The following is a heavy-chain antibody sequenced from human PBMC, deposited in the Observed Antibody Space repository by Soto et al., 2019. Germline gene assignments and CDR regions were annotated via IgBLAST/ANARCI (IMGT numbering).Heavy chain of an antibody. CDR2: ISYEGSNK. J-gene: IGHJ6*01. CDR1: GFTFSSYG. CDR3: AKSKGRGTTNYYYYGMDV. V-gene: IGHV3-30*18. D-gene: IGHD1-1*01. Sequence: QVQLVESGGGVVQPGRSLRLSCAASGFTFSSYGMHWVRQAPGKGLEWVAVISYEGSNKYYADSVKGRFTISRDNSKNTLYLQMNSLRAEDTAVYYCAKSKGRGTTNYYYYGMDVW.